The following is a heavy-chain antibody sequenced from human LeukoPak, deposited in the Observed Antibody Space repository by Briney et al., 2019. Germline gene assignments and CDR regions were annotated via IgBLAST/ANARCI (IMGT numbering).Heavy chain of an antibody. CDR1: GGSFSGYY. J-gene: IGHJ3*02. V-gene: IGHV4-34*01. D-gene: IGHD4-11*01. CDR3: ARGVPYYRNYDLYAFDI. Sequence: PSETLSLTCAVYGGSFSGYYWSWIRQPPGKGLEWIGEINHSGSTNCNPSLKSRVTISVDTSKNQFSLKLSSVTAADTAVYYCARGVPYYRNYDLYAFDIWGQGTMVTVSS. CDR2: INHSGST.